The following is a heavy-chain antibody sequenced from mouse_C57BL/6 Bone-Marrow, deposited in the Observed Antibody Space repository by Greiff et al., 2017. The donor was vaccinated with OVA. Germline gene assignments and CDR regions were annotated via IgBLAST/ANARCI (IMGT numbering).Heavy chain of an antibody. CDR1: GYTFTSYG. Sequence: VQLQQSGAELARPGASVKLSCKASGYTFTSYGISWVKQRTGQGLEWIGEIYPRSGNTYYNEKFKGKATLTADKSSSTAYMELRSLTSEDSAVYFCARSGELRPPFAYWGQGTLVTVSA. CDR3: ARSGELRPPFAY. D-gene: IGHD3-2*02. CDR2: IYPRSGNT. V-gene: IGHV1-81*01. J-gene: IGHJ3*01.